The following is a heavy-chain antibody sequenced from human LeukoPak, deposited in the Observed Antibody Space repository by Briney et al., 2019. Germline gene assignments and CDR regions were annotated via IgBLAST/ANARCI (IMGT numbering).Heavy chain of an antibody. CDR1: GDSISSTNW. Sequence: SGALSLTCGVSGDSISSTNWWSWVRQSPGKGLEWIGEIYHSGSTNYNPSLKSRLPISVDKSKDQFFLKITSVTAADTAVYYCARGGTGHLDYWGQGTLVTVSS. D-gene: IGHD7-27*01. CDR2: IYHSGST. CDR3: ARGGTGHLDY. V-gene: IGHV4-4*02. J-gene: IGHJ4*02.